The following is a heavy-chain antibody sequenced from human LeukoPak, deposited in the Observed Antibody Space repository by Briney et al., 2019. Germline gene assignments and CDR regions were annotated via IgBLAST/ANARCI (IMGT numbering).Heavy chain of an antibody. CDR2: ISSSSSTI. J-gene: IGHJ4*02. CDR1: GFTFSSYS. Sequence: GGSLRLSCAAFGFTFSSYSMNWVRQAPGKGLEWVSYISSSSSTIYYADSVKGRFTISRDNAKNSLYLQMNSLRAEDTAVYYCARGGIGHYDFWSGHDYWGQGTLVTVSS. D-gene: IGHD3-3*01. CDR3: ARGGIGHYDFWSGHDY. V-gene: IGHV3-48*01.